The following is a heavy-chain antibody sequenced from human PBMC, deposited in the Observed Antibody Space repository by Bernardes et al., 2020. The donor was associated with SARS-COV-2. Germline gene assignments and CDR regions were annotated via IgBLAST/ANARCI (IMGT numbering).Heavy chain of an antibody. V-gene: IGHV3-23*01. D-gene: IGHD2-2*01. Sequence: GSLRLSCAASAITFSSYTMSWVRQAPGKGLEWVSGINGRGDSTYYADSVKGRFTISRDNSKNTLYLQMSSLRAEDTAVYYCAKDLQMWVPAAMWDYYYALDVWGQGTTVTVSS. CDR3: AKDLQMWVPAAMWDYYYALDV. CDR1: AITFSSYT. J-gene: IGHJ6*02. CDR2: INGRGDST.